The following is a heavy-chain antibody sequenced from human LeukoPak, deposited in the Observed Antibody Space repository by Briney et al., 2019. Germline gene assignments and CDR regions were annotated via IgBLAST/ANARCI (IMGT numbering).Heavy chain of an antibody. J-gene: IGHJ4*02. CDR3: ARCDDSRGYQLDY. CDR1: GDSVSGYY. D-gene: IGHD3-22*01. V-gene: IGHV4-4*07. CDR2: IYSSGST. Sequence: SETLSLTCTVSGDSVSGYYWTWIRQPAGKGLEWIGRIYSSGSTHYNPSLKSRVTMSVDMSKNQFSLRLNSVTAADTAVYYCARCDDSRGYQLDYWGQGTLVIVSS.